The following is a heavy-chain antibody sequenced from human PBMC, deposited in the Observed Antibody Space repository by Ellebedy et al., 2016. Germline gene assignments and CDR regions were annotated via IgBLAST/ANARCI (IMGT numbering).Heavy chain of an antibody. D-gene: IGHD2-21*02. Sequence: SETLSLXXTASEDTIGTFDWSWIRQPAGKALEWLGRVYASRSTNYSPSFRGRVTMSMDTSKREFSLRLTSVTAADTAVYYCARESRVTSDYYIDIWGIGTTVSVSS. V-gene: IGHV4-4*07. CDR2: VYASRST. CDR1: EDTIGTFD. CDR3: ARESRVTSDYYIDI. J-gene: IGHJ6*03.